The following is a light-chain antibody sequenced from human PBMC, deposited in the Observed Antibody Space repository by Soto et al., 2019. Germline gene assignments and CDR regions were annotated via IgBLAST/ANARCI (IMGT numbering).Light chain of an antibody. CDR1: QDINIY. CDR3: QQYDILPIT. V-gene: IGKV1-33*01. CDR2: DES. J-gene: IGKJ5*01. Sequence: VRVTQSPSSRFASVGGRVSITCHATQDINIYLNWYQQKTGKAPNLLLSDESNLEIGVPSRLSGSGYGKHFPFNISSLQTEHIGTYYCQQYDILPITFGRGTRLEI.